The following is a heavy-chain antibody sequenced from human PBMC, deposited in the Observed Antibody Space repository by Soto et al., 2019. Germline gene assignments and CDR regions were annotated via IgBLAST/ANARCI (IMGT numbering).Heavy chain of an antibody. D-gene: IGHD3-22*01. V-gene: IGHV3-49*04. J-gene: IGHJ6*02. CDR3: TREDYDSSGFYGMDV. CDR1: GLTFGDYA. Sequence: GGSLRLSCTASGLTFGDYAMSWVRQAPGKGLEWVGFIRSKAYGGTTEYAASVKGRFTISRDDSKSIAYLQMNSLKTEDTAVYYCTREDYDSSGFYGMDVWGQGTTVTVS. CDR2: IRSKAYGGTT.